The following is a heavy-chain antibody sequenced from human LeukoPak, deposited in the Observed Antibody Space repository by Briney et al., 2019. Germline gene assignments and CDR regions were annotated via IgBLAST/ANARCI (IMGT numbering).Heavy chain of an antibody. J-gene: IGHJ4*02. D-gene: IGHD5-18*01. Sequence: GGSLRLSCSASGFTLSSYAMHWVRQAPGKGLEYVSAISSNGSSTYYADSVKGRLTISRDNSKNTLYLQMSSLRAEDTAVYYCVRGLVFGGYSYGDVYWGQGTLVTVSS. CDR3: VRGLVFGGYSYGDVY. V-gene: IGHV3-64D*09. CDR2: ISSNGSST. CDR1: GFTLSSYA.